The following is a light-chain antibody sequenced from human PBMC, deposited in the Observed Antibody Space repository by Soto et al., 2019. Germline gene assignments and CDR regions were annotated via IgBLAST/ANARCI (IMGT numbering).Light chain of an antibody. CDR1: QSASSW. V-gene: IGKV1-5*01. CDR3: QQYNGFSPT. Sequence: DIQMTQFPSTLSASIGDRVTITCRASQSASSWLAWYQERPGKAPKLLIYDASSLESGVPSRLSDSGSGTEFTRTISSLQPDDFETYYFQQYNGFSPTFGQGTRVELK. CDR2: DAS. J-gene: IGKJ1*01.